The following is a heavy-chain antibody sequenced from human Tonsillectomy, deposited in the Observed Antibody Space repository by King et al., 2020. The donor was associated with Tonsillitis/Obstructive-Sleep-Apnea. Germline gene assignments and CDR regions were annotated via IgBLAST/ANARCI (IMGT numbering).Heavy chain of an antibody. CDR1: GGSISSYY. D-gene: IGHD2-2*01. CDR3: ARQIVVVPAAPFDY. CDR2: IYYSGST. J-gene: IGHJ4*02. V-gene: IGHV4-59*01. Sequence: MPLQESGPGLVKPSETLSLTCTVSGGSISSYYWSWIRPPPGKGLAWIGYIYYSGSTNYNPSLKSRVTISVDTSKNQFSLKLSSVTAADTAVYYCARQIVVVPAAPFDYWGQGTLVTVSS.